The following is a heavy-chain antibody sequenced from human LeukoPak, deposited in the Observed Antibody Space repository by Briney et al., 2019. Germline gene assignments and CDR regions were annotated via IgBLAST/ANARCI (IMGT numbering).Heavy chain of an antibody. D-gene: IGHD6-13*01. CDR3: ARGGESGSSWYNRFDP. CDR2: INHSGSI. CDR1: GGSFSGYY. V-gene: IGHV4-34*01. J-gene: IGHJ5*02. Sequence: PSETLSLTCAVYGGSFSGYYWSWIRQPPGKGLEWIGEINHSGSINSNPSLKSRVTKSVDTSKNQFSLKLSSVTAADTAMYYCARGGESGSSWYNRFDPWGQGTLVTVSS.